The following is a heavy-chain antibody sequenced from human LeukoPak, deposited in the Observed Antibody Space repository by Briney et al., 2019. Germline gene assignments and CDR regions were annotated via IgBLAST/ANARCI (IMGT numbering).Heavy chain of an antibody. V-gene: IGHV4-34*01. D-gene: IGHD3-16*01. J-gene: IGHJ6*03. Sequence: SETLSLTCAVYGGSFSGYYWSWIRQPPGKGLEWIGEINHSGSTNYNPSLKSRVTISVDTSKNQFSLKLSSVTAADTAVYYCARKPGDYVWYYYYYMDVWGKGTTVTISS. CDR1: GGSFSGYY. CDR2: INHSGST. CDR3: ARKPGDYVWYYYYYMDV.